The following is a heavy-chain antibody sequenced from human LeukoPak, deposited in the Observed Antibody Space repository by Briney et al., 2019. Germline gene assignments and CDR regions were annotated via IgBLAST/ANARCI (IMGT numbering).Heavy chain of an antibody. D-gene: IGHD6-19*01. V-gene: IGHV3-30*18. CDR3: AKDRWSGWFDY. CDR2: ISYDGSNK. J-gene: IGHJ4*02. CDR1: GFTFSSYS. Sequence: GGSLRLSCAASGFTFSSYSMNWVRQAPGKGLEWVAVISYDGSNKYYADSVKGRFTISRDNSKNTLYLQMNSLRAEDTAVYYCAKDRWSGWFDYWGQGTLVTVSS.